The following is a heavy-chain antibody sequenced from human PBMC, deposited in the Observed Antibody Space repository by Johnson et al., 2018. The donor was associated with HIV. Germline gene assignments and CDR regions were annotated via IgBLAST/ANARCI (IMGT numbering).Heavy chain of an antibody. Sequence: VQLVESGGGVVRPGGSLRLSCAASGSTFDDYAMHWVRQAPGKGLEWVSGISWNSGSIGYADSVKGRFTISRDNAKNSLYLQMNSLRAEDTALYYCATDIRSGYRDAAFDIWGRGTMVTVSS. CDR2: ISWNSGSI. CDR1: GSTFDDYA. CDR3: ATDIRSGYRDAAFDI. J-gene: IGHJ3*02. D-gene: IGHD5-12*01. V-gene: IGHV3-9*01.